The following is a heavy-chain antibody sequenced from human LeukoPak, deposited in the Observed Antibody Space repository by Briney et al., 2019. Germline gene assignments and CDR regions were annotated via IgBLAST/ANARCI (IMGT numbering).Heavy chain of an antibody. Sequence: SGTLSLTCAVSGGSISSSNWWSWVRQPPGKGLEWIGEIYHSGSTNYNPSLKSRVTISVDKSKNQFSLQLSSVTAADTAVYYCARDRGAVAGLDAFDIWGQGTMVTVSS. CDR2: IYHSGST. V-gene: IGHV4-4*02. D-gene: IGHD6-19*01. J-gene: IGHJ3*02. CDR1: GGSISSSNW. CDR3: ARDRGAVAGLDAFDI.